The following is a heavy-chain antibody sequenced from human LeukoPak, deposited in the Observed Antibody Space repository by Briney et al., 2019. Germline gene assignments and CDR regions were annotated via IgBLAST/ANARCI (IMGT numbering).Heavy chain of an antibody. Sequence: GGSLRLSCAASGFTVSSNYMSWVRQAPGKGLEWVSVIYSGGGTYYADSVKGRFTISRDNSKNTLYLQMNSLRAEDTAVYYCAREGYSSGYSNYFDYWGQGTLVTVSS. CDR3: AREGYSSGYSNYFDY. CDR1: GFTVSSNY. D-gene: IGHD6-19*01. V-gene: IGHV3-66*01. J-gene: IGHJ4*02. CDR2: IYSGGGT.